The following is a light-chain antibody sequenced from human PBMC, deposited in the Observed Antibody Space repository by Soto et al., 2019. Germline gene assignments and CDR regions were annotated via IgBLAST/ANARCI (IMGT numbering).Light chain of an antibody. CDR3: QTWGTGIHL. CDR2: LNSDGSH. J-gene: IGLJ2*01. Sequence: QPVLTQSPSASASLGASVKLTCTLSSGHSSYAIAWHQQQPEKGPRYLMKLNSDGSHRKGDGIPDRFSGSSSGAERYLTISSLQSEDEADYYCQTWGTGIHLFGGGTKLTVL. V-gene: IGLV4-69*01. CDR1: SGHSSYA.